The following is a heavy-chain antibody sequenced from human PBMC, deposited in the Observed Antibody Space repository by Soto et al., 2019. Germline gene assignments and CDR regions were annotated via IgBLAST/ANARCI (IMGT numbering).Heavy chain of an antibody. CDR1: GASISRGGYY. CDR3: ARVRRGRGVSLYP. CDR2: IYYSGTT. D-gene: IGHD2-8*01. Sequence: QVQLQESGPGLVKPSQTLSLTCTVSGASISRGGYYWSWIRLVPGKGLEWIGYIYYSGTTYYNPSLRGRVSLSVDTSKNQFALTVNSLTAADTGVYYCARVRRGRGVSLYPWGRGTLVHVSS. V-gene: IGHV4-31*03. J-gene: IGHJ5*02.